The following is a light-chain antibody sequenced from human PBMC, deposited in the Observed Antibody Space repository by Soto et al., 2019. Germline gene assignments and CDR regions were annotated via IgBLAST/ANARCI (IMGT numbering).Light chain of an antibody. CDR3: SSYTTSYFYV. Sequence: ALTQPASVSGSPGQPITISCTGSGRDIGAYDYVSWYQQHPGKAPKLLIYGVKNRPSGVSYRFSASKSAFTASLTISGLQAEDEAHYYCSSYTTSYFYVFGPGTKVTVL. CDR1: GRDIGAYDY. V-gene: IGLV2-14*01. CDR2: GVK. J-gene: IGLJ1*01.